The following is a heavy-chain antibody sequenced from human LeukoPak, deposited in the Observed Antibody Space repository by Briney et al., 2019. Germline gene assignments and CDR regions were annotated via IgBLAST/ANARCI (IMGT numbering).Heavy chain of an antibody. CDR3: AGDSSGWSDDGFDI. CDR1: VYTFTHYY. V-gene: IGHV1-2*02. J-gene: IGHJ3*02. CDR2: INPNSGGT. D-gene: IGHD6-19*01. Sequence: ASVTVSFKSSVYTFTHYYLHWVRQAPGQGLEWMGWINPNSGGTSYVQNFQGRVTMTRDTSISTAYMELSSLRSDDTAVYYCAGDSSGWSDDGFDIWGQGTMVTVSS.